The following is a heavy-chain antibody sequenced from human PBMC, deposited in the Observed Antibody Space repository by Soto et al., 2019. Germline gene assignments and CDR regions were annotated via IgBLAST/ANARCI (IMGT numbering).Heavy chain of an antibody. V-gene: IGHV1-69*13. D-gene: IGHD5-18*01. CDR2: IIPIFGTA. J-gene: IGHJ6*02. CDR3: ARGRVDKAMVNPYYYYYGMDV. CDR1: GGTFSSYA. Sequence: ASVKVSCKASGGTFSSYAISWVRQAPGQGLEWMGGIIPIFGTANYAQKFQGRVTITADESTSTAYMELSSLRSEDTAVYYCARGRVDKAMVNPYYYYYGMDVWGQGTTVNVSS.